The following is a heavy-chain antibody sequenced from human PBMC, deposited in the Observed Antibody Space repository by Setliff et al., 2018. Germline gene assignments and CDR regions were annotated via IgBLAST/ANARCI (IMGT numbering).Heavy chain of an antibody. CDR2: INQDGSQK. V-gene: IGHV3-7*03. CDR3: ARDPTRKFDS. CDR1: GFTFSSYW. Sequence: LRLSCAASGFTFSSYWMAWVRQAPGKGLAWVANINQDGSQKYYVDSVKGRFTISRDNAKNSLYLQVNSLRVEDTALYYCARDPTRKFDSWGQGTLVTVSS. J-gene: IGHJ4*02.